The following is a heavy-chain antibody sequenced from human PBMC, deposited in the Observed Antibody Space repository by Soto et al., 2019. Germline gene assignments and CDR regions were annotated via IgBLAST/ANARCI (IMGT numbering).Heavy chain of an antibody. CDR2: ISHTGTT. Sequence: PSETLSLTCAVSGDSISGSQWWSWVRLPPGKGLEWIGEISHTGTTNYNPSLKSRVTMSVDKPKNQFSLMLTAVTAADTAVYYCARTHSGSYYSVFNYWGRGSLVTVSS. V-gene: IGHV4-4*02. J-gene: IGHJ4*02. CDR1: GDSISGSQW. D-gene: IGHD1-26*01. CDR3: ARTHSGSYYSVFNY.